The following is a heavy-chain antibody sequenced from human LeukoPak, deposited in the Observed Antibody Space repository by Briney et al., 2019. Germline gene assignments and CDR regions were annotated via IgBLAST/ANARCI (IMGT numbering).Heavy chain of an antibody. CDR1: GYTFTSYD. Sequence: GASVKVSCKASGYTFTSYDLNWVRQATGQGLEWVGWMNPKNGGTDYAQKFQGRVTMTRNTSITTAYMELSSLRSEDTAVYYCARVIGRRGGYAFLYWGQGTLVAVSS. J-gene: IGHJ4*02. V-gene: IGHV1-8*01. CDR2: MNPKNGGT. D-gene: IGHD3-22*01. CDR3: ARVIGRRGGYAFLY.